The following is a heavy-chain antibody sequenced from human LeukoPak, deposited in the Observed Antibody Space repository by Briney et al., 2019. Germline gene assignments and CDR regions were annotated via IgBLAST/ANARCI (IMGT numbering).Heavy chain of an antibody. CDR2: IYYSGST. J-gene: IGHJ4*02. CDR3: ARLAGSSGSYFEEHDY. Sequence: SETLSLTCTVSGGSISSSSYYWGWIRQPPGKGLEWIGSIYYSGSTYYNPSLKSRVTISVDKSKNQFSLKLSSVTAADTAVYYCARLAGSSGSYFEEHDYWGQGTLVTVSS. CDR1: GGSISSSSYY. V-gene: IGHV4-39*07. D-gene: IGHD3-10*01.